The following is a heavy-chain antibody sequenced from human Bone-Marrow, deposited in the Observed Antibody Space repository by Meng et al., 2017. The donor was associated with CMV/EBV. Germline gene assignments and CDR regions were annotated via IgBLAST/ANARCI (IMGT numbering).Heavy chain of an antibody. CDR3: ARDAVDGMDV. V-gene: IGHV3-48*04. CDR1: GFTFSSYS. CDR2: ISSSGSTI. J-gene: IGHJ6*02. Sequence: GGSLRLSCAASGFTFSSYSMNWVRQAPGKGLEWVSYISSSGSTIYYADSVKGRFTISRDNAKNSLYLQMNSLRAEDTAVYYCARDAVDGMDVWGQGTTVTVSS. D-gene: IGHD2-21*01.